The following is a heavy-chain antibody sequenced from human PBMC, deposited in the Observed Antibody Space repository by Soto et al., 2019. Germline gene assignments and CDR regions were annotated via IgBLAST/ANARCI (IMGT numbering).Heavy chain of an antibody. CDR2: IYYSGST. V-gene: IGHV4-39*01. J-gene: IGHJ4*02. D-gene: IGHD2-15*01. Sequence: SETLSLTCTVSGGSISSSSYYWGWVRQPPGKGLEWIGSIYYSGSTYYNPSLKSRVTISVDTSKNQFSLKLSSVTAADTAVYYCARHGYCSGGSCHRRFDYWGQGTLVTVSS. CDR3: ARHGYCSGGSCHRRFDY. CDR1: GGSISSSSYY.